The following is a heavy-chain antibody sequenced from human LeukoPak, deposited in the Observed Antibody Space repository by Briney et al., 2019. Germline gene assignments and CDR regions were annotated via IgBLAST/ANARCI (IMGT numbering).Heavy chain of an antibody. CDR1: GFTFSGSG. V-gene: IGHV3-30*02. J-gene: IGHJ4*02. CDR3: AKDSRNLPFDY. Sequence: PGGSLRLSCAASGFTFSGSGMHWVRQAPGKGLEWVAFIRSDGSNKYYADSVKGRFIISRDNSKNTLYLQMNSLRAEDTAVYYCAKDSRNLPFDYWGQGTLVTVSS. CDR2: IRSDGSNK. D-gene: IGHD1-14*01.